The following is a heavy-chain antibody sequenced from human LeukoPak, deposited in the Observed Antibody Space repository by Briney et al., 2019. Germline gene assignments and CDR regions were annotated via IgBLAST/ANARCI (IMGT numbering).Heavy chain of an antibody. CDR2: ISYSGST. CDR1: GGSISGGGYY. D-gene: IGHD6-13*01. Sequence: SETLSLTCTVSGGSISGGGYYWGWIRQPPGKGLEWIGSISYSGSTNYNPSLKGRVTISEDTSKNQFSLKVNSVTAEDTAAYYCYSTSGGRPHWGQGTLVTVSS. J-gene: IGHJ4*02. CDR3: YSTSGGRPH. V-gene: IGHV4-39*01.